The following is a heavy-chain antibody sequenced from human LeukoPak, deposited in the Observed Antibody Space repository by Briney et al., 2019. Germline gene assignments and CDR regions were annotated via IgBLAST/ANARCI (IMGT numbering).Heavy chain of an antibody. CDR3: ARHLSIRSSFLG. J-gene: IGHJ4*02. CDR1: GYSISSGYY. Sequence: SETLSLTCAVSGYSISSGYYWGWIRQPPGQGLEWIGSIYHSGSTYYNPSLKSRVTISVDTSKNQFSLKLSSVTAADTAVYYCARHLSIRSSFLGWGQGTLVTVSS. CDR2: IYHSGST. V-gene: IGHV4-38-2*01. D-gene: IGHD6-6*01.